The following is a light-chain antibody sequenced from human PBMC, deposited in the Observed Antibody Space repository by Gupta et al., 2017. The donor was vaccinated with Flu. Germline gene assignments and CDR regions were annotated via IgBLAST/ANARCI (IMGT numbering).Light chain of an antibody. Sequence: VTTSCTGASSDIGGNNYVSWYQQHPGKAPQLMIDDVTKRPSGVPDRFSGSKSGNTATLTVSGLQAGDEADYYCCSYDGSSNYVVFGGGTKLTVL. V-gene: IGLV2-11*01. J-gene: IGLJ2*01. CDR2: DVT. CDR3: CSYDGSSNYVV. CDR1: SSDIGGNNY.